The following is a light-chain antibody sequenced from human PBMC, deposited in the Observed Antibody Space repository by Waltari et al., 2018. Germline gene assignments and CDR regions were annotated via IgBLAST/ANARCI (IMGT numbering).Light chain of an antibody. J-gene: IGKJ3*01. V-gene: IGKV1-39*01. CDR2: GAS. CDR1: QTISNN. CDR3: QHTLA. Sequence: DIQMTQSPSSLSASVGDRVTITCRTSQTISNNLNWYQQKPGEAPKLLIYGASNLQSGVSSRFSGSGSVTDFTLTISSLQPEDFATYYCQHTLAFGPGTKVDIK.